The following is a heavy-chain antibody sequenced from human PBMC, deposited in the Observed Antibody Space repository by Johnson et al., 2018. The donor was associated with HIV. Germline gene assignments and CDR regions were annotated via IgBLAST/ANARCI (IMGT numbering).Heavy chain of an antibody. J-gene: IGHJ3*02. Sequence: QVQLVESGGGLVQPGGSVKLSCQGSGFTFSDYYMSWIRQAPGKGLEWVSYISSSGSTIYYADSVKGRFTISRDNAKNLLYLQMNSLRAEDTAVYYCARPGGDPLTDDAFDIWGQGTMVTVSS. V-gene: IGHV3-11*04. CDR1: GFTFSDYY. D-gene: IGHD2-21*02. CDR2: ISSSGSTI. CDR3: ARPGGDPLTDDAFDI.